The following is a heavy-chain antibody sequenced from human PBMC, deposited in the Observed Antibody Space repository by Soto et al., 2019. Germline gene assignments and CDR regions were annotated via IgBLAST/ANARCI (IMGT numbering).Heavy chain of an antibody. V-gene: IGHV3-66*01. CDR2: IYSGGST. CDR1: GFTVSSNY. J-gene: IGHJ4*02. D-gene: IGHD6-19*01. Sequence: EVQLVESGGGLVQSGGSLRLSCAASGFTVSSNYMSWVRQAPGKGLEWVSVIYSGGSTYYADSVKGRFTISRDNSKNTLYLQMNSLRAEDTAVYYCARDQAVAGGFDYWGQGTLVTVSS. CDR3: ARDQAVAGGFDY.